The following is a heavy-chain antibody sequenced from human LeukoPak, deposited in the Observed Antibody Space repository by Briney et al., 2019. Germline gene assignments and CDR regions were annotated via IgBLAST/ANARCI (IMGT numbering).Heavy chain of an antibody. J-gene: IGHJ4*02. D-gene: IGHD6-13*01. CDR1: GYSFSSYW. Sequence: GESLKITCKCSGYSFSSYWIGWVRQMPGKGLEWMGIIYPGDSDTRYSPSFQGQVTISADKSISTAYLQWSSLKASDTAMYYCARHRDSSSCDYWGQGTLVTVSS. CDR2: IYPGDSDT. V-gene: IGHV5-51*01. CDR3: ARHRDSSSCDY.